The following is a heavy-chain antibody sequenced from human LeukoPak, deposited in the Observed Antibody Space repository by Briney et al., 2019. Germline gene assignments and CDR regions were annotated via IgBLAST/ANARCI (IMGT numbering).Heavy chain of an antibody. CDR2: INHSGST. Sequence: SETLSLTCAVYGGSFSGYYWSWIRQPPGKGLEWIGEINHSGSTNYNPSLKSRVTISVDTSKNQFSLKLSSVTAADTAVYYCARAPSIAVAGLGPATVRTGAYWAFDIWGQGTMVTVSS. D-gene: IGHD6-19*01. CDR1: GGSFSGYY. J-gene: IGHJ3*02. V-gene: IGHV4-34*01. CDR3: ARAPSIAVAGLGPATVRTGAYWAFDI.